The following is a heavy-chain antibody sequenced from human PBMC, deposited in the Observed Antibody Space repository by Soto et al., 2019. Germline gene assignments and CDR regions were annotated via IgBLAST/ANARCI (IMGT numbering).Heavy chain of an antibody. CDR2: IIGSGGTT. CDR1: GFTFSSYS. Sequence: EVQLLESAGDLVQPGGSLRLSCAASGFTFSSYSMSWVRQAPGKGLEWVSLIIGSGGTTYYADSVKGRFTISRDNSKDTLYLQMNSLRAEDTVVYYCAKDSQGLPFDYWGQGTLVTVSS. V-gene: IGHV3-23*01. D-gene: IGHD2-15*01. J-gene: IGHJ4*02. CDR3: AKDSQGLPFDY.